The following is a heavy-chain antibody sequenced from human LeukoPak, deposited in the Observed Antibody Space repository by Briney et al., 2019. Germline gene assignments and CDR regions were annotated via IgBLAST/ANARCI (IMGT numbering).Heavy chain of an antibody. Sequence: SGTQSLTCAVSGGSISSSDWWSWVRQPPGKGLEWIGEIYHSGSTNYNPSLKSRVTISVDKSKNQFSLELSSVTAADTAVYYCARVGFCTSNKCYSYYYYGMDVWGQGTTVTVSS. CDR2: IYHSGST. CDR1: GGSISSSDW. CDR3: ARVGFCTSNKCYSYYYYGMDV. V-gene: IGHV4-4*02. D-gene: IGHD2-2*02. J-gene: IGHJ6*02.